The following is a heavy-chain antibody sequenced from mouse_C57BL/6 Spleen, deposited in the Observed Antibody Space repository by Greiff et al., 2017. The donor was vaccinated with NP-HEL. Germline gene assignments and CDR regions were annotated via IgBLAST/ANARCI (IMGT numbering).Heavy chain of an antibody. Sequence: QVQLKQSGAELVRPGASVTLSCKASGYTFTDYEMHWVKQTPVHGLEWIGAIDPETGGTAYNQKFKGKAILTADKSSSTAYMELRSLTSEDSAVYYCTRKFTTVVAKGYFDVWGTGTTVTVSS. CDR2: IDPETGGT. J-gene: IGHJ1*03. V-gene: IGHV1-15*01. D-gene: IGHD1-1*01. CDR3: TRKFTTVVAKGYFDV. CDR1: GYTFTDYE.